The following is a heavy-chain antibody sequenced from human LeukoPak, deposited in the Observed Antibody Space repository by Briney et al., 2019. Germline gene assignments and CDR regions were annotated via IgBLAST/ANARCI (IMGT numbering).Heavy chain of an antibody. CDR1: GYSISSVYY. V-gene: IGHV4-38-2*02. CDR2: IYHSGST. Sequence: SETLSLTCTVSGYSISSVYYWGWIRQPPGKGLEWIGSIYHSGSTYYNPSLKSRVTISVDTSKHQFSLKLSSVTAADTAVYYCARDPSARGIVGPRTEIDYWGQGTLVTVSS. J-gene: IGHJ4*02. CDR3: ARDPSARGIVGPRTEIDY. D-gene: IGHD1-26*01.